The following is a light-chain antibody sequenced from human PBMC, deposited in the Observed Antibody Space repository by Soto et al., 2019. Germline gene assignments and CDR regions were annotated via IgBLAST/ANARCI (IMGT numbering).Light chain of an antibody. CDR1: QSVSSSY. V-gene: IGKV3-20*01. CDR2: GAS. J-gene: IGKJ3*01. Sequence: EIVLTQSPGTLSLSPGERATLSCRASQSVSSSYLAWYQQKPGQAPRLLIYGASSRATGIPDRFSGSGSGTDFTLTISRLEPEDFAVYYCQQYGRSPYSTFGPGNKVDIK. CDR3: QQYGRSPYST.